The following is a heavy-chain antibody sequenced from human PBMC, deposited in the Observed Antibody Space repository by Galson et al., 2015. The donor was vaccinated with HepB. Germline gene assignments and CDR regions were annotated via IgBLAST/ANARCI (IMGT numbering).Heavy chain of an antibody. CDR2: INPNSGGT. J-gene: IGHJ3*02. D-gene: IGHD4-23*01. CDR1: GYTFTGYY. V-gene: IGHV1-2*04. CDR3: ARRADYGGNYAFDI. Sequence: SVKVSCKASGYTFTGYYMHWVRQAPGQGLEWMGWINPNSGGTNYAQKFQGWVTMTRDTSISTAYMELSRLRSDDTAVYYCARRADYGGNYAFDIWGQGTMVTVSS.